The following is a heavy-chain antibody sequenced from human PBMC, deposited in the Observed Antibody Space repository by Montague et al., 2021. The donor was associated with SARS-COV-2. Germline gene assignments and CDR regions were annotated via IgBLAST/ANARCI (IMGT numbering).Heavy chain of an antibody. CDR2: IDWDDDK. Sequence: PALVKPTQTLTLTCTFSGFSLSTSGMRASWIRQPPGKALEWLARIDWDDDKFYSTSLKTRLTISKDTSKNQVVLTMTNMDPVDTATYYCARSYYDILTAYYAPFDYWGQETRSPSPQ. V-gene: IGHV2-70*04. D-gene: IGHD3-9*01. CDR1: GFSLSTSGMR. J-gene: IGHJ4*02. CDR3: ARSYYDILTAYYAPFDY.